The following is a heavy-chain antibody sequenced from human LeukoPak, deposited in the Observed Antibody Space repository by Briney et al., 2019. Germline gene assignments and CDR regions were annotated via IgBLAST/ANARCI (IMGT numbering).Heavy chain of an antibody. D-gene: IGHD2-15*01. CDR3: ARDRCSGGSCYANDY. Sequence: GGSLRLSCAASGFTFSSYWMHWVRQAPGKGLAWVSRINSDGSSTSYADSVKGRFTISRDNAKNTLYLQMNSLRADDTAVYYCARDRCSGGSCYANDYWGQGTLVTVSS. CDR1: GFTFSSYW. CDR2: INSDGSST. J-gene: IGHJ4*02. V-gene: IGHV3-74*01.